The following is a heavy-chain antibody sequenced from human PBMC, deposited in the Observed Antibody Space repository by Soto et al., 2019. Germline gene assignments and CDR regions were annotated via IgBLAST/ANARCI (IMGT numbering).Heavy chain of an antibody. Sequence: QVQLVESGGGVVQPGRSLRLSCAASGLTFSSYGMHWVRQAPGKGLERVAVIWYDGSNKYYADTVKGRFTISRDNSKNTLYLQMNSLRAEDTAVYYCAREEGNWFDPCGQGTLVTVSS. CDR3: AREEGNWFDP. V-gene: IGHV3-33*01. CDR2: IWYDGSNK. CDR1: GLTFSSYG. J-gene: IGHJ5*02.